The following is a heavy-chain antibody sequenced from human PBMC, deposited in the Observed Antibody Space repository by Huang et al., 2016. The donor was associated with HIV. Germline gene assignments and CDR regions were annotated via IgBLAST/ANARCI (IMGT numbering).Heavy chain of an antibody. Sequence: QVRLVQSGAEVRRPGSSVKVSCKTSEGPFSSYAIIWVRQVPGQGLEWMGGIIPIHATSNYAQRFQGRVTITADESTATAYMELSSLKAEDTAIYYCARRQGGSLYYWGQGTLVTVSS. V-gene: IGHV1-69*13. CDR1: EGPFSSYA. CDR2: IIPIHATS. D-gene: IGHD3-10*01. CDR3: ARRQGGSLYY. J-gene: IGHJ4*02.